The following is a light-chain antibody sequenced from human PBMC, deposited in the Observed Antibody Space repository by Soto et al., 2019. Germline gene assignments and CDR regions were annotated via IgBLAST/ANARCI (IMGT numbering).Light chain of an antibody. CDR1: SSDVGGYNF. CDR3: SSYSVSDNFVV. V-gene: IGLV2-8*01. Sequence: QSVLTQHPSASGSPGQSVTISCAGTSSDVGGYNFVSWYQQHPGKVPNLMIYEVIKRPSGVPDRFSGSKSGNTASLTVSGLHAEDEADYYCSSYSVSDNFVVFGGGTKVTVL. J-gene: IGLJ2*01. CDR2: EVI.